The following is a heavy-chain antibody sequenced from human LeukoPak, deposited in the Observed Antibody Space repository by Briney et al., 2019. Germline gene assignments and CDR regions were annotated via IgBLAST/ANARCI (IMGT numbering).Heavy chain of an antibody. CDR3: ANSGGRPCYDSSGYYYF. D-gene: IGHD3-22*01. J-gene: IGHJ4*02. CDR2: ISGSGGST. V-gene: IGHV3-23*01. CDR1: GFTFSSYA. Sequence: PGGSLRLSCAASGFTFSSYAMSWVCQAPGKGLEWVSAISGSGGSTYYADSVKGRFTISRDNSKNTLYLQMNSLRAEDTAVYYCANSGGRPCYDSSGYYYFGGQGTLVTVSS.